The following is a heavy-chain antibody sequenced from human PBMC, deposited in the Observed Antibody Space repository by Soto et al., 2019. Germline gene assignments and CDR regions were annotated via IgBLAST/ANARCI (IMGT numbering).Heavy chain of an antibody. J-gene: IGHJ6*02. CDR3: TSYGSGSYSYYYYGMDV. D-gene: IGHD3-10*01. Sequence: GGSLRLSCAASGFTFSSYAMSWVRQAPGKGLEWVSAISASGGSTYYADSVKGRFTISRDNSKNTLYLQMNSLRAEDTAVYYCTSYGSGSYSYYYYGMDVWGQGTTVTVSS. CDR2: ISASGGST. CDR1: GFTFSSYA. V-gene: IGHV3-23*01.